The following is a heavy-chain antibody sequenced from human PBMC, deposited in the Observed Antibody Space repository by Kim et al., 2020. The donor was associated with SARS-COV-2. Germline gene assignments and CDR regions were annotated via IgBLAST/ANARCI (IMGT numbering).Heavy chain of an antibody. J-gene: IGHJ2*01. CDR2: IYYSGST. V-gene: IGHV4-59*01. CDR3: ARGTYYYDSSGYPYWYFAL. Sequence: SETLSLTCTVSGGSISSYYWSWIRQPPGKGLEWIGYIYYSGSTNYNPSLKSRVTISVDTSKNQFSLKLSTVTTADTAVYYCARGTYYYDSSGYPYWYFALWGRGTLVTVSS. D-gene: IGHD3-22*01. CDR1: GGSISSYY.